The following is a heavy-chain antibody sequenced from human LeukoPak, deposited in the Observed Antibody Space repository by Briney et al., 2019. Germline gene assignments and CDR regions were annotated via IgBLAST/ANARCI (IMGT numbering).Heavy chain of an antibody. Sequence: PSETLSLTCTVSGVSINTYYASWIRQAPGKGLEFIGFIYNGGNTNYNPSLKSRVTISVDTSNNQFSLRLTSVTAADTAMYYCAAGPWELDFWGQGTLVTVSS. CDR1: GVSINTYY. CDR2: IYNGGNT. D-gene: IGHD1-26*01. CDR3: AAGPWELDF. V-gene: IGHV4-4*09. J-gene: IGHJ4*02.